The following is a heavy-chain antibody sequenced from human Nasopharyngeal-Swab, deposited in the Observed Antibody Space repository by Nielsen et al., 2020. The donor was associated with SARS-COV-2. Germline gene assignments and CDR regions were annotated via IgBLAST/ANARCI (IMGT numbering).Heavy chain of an antibody. D-gene: IGHD6-13*01. CDR1: GFTFSSYG. CDR2: IWYDGSNK. V-gene: IGHV3-33*01. CDR3: ARDLGGAAAGTDY. J-gene: IGHJ4*02. Sequence: GGSLRLSCAASGFTFSSYGMHWVRQAPGKGLEWVAVIWYDGSNKYYADSVKGRFTISRDNSKNTLYLQMNSLRAEDTAVYYCARDLGGAAAGTDYWGRGTLVTVSS.